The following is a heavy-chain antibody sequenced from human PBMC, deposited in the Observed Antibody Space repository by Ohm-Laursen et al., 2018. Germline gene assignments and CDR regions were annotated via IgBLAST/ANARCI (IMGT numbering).Heavy chain of an antibody. D-gene: IGHD3-22*01. V-gene: IGHV3-20*04. Sequence: SLRLSCAASGFTFADYGMSWVRQAPGKGLEWVSGINWNGGSTGYADSVKGRFTISRDNSKNTLYLQMNSLRAEDTAVYYCAKVRGARNYYDSSGYYPWGQGTLVTVSS. CDR1: GFTFADYG. CDR2: INWNGGST. CDR3: AKVRGARNYYDSSGYYP. J-gene: IGHJ5*02.